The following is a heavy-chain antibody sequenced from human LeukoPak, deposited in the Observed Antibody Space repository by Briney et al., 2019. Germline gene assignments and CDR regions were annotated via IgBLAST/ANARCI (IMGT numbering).Heavy chain of an antibody. CDR2: IYYSGRT. J-gene: IGHJ2*01. CDR3: ARHWQKDWYFDL. V-gene: IGHV4-30-4*01. CDR1: GGSISSGDYY. Sequence: PSETLSLTCTVSGGSISSGDYYWSWIRQPPGKGLEWIGYIYYSGRTDYNPSLKSRVSILVDTSKNQFSLKLSSVTAADTAVYYCARHWQKDWYFDLWGRGTLVTVSS.